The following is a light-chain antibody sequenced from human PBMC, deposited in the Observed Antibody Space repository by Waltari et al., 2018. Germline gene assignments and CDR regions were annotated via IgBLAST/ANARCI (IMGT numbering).Light chain of an antibody. V-gene: IGKV1-39*01. Sequence: DIQVTQYPSSLSASVGDRVTITCRTSQSISTSLNWYQQKPGKPPKLLIFAASALQSGVSSRFSGSGSQTDFTLTIRNLQPEDFATYYCQQSYRAPQTFGGGTKVDMK. J-gene: IGKJ4*01. CDR1: QSISTS. CDR2: AAS. CDR3: QQSYRAPQT.